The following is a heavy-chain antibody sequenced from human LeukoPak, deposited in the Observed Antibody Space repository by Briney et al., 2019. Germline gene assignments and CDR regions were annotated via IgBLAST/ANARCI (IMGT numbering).Heavy chain of an antibody. V-gene: IGHV3-21*04. Sequence: GGSLRLSCAAPGFTSSSYTMNWVRQAPGKGLEWVSSISSSSSYIYYADSVKGRFTISRDNSKNTLYLQMNSLRAEDTAVYYCAKDMGGSYNGYYFDYWGQGTLVTVSS. J-gene: IGHJ4*02. CDR2: ISSSSSYI. CDR1: GFTSSSYT. CDR3: AKDMGGSYNGYYFDY. D-gene: IGHD1-26*01.